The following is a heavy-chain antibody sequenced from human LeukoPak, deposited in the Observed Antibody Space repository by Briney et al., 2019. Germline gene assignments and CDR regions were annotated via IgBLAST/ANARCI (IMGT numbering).Heavy chain of an antibody. Sequence: EASVKVSCKASGYTFTGYYMHWVRQAPGQGLEWMGWINPNSGGTNYAQKFQGRVTMTEDTSTDTAYMELSSLRSEDTAVYYCATGATGFDYWGQGTLVTVSS. J-gene: IGHJ4*02. V-gene: IGHV1-2*02. CDR3: ATGATGFDY. CDR2: INPNSGGT. CDR1: GYTFTGYY.